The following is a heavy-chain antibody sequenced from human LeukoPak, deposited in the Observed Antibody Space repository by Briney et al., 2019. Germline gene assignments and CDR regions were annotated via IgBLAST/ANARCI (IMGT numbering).Heavy chain of an antibody. Sequence: SETLSLTCTVSSDSIYSSSYYWGWIRQPPGKGLEWIGSIYYSGSTYYNSSLKSRVTISVDTSKNQFSLKLSSLTVADTAVYYCARAAYCGGDCYLFDYWGQGTLVTVFS. J-gene: IGHJ4*02. CDR3: ARAAYCGGDCYLFDY. V-gene: IGHV4-39*01. D-gene: IGHD2-21*02. CDR2: IYYSGST. CDR1: SDSIYSSSYY.